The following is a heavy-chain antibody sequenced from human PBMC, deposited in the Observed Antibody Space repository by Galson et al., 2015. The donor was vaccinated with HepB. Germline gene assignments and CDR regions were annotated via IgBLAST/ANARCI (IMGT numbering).Heavy chain of an antibody. Sequence: SETLSLTCTVSGGSISSYYWSWIRQPPGKGLEWIGEINHSGSTNYNPSLKSRVTISVDTSKNQFSLKLSSVTAADTAVYYCARGGGVYCSVGSCYAYYFDYWGPGTLVTVPS. D-gene: IGHD2-15*01. CDR2: INHSGST. V-gene: IGHV4-34*01. CDR1: GGSISSYY. CDR3: ARGGGVYCSVGSCYAYYFDY. J-gene: IGHJ4*02.